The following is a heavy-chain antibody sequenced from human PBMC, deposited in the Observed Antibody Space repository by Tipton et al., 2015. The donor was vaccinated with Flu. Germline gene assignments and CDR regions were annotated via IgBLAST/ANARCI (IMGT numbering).Heavy chain of an antibody. CDR1: GYSFTNYW. CDR2: IYPGYSDT. D-gene: IGHD2-2*01. Sequence: VQLVQSGAEVKKPGESLKISCQGSGYSFTNYWIAWVRQMPGKGPECMGIIYPGYSDTRYSPSSQGQVTIPADKSIGAAYLQWSSLRASDTAMYYCARVRSTSDREGFDFWGQGTLVTVSS. V-gene: IGHV5-51*01. CDR3: ARVRSTSDREGFDF. J-gene: IGHJ4*02.